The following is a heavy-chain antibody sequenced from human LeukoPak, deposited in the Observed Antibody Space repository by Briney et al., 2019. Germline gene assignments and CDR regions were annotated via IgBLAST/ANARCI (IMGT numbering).Heavy chain of an antibody. V-gene: IGHV3-30-3*01. D-gene: IGHD6-13*01. J-gene: IGHJ4*02. CDR3: ARPRGSRWSIPFDN. CDR2: ISYDGSNK. Sequence: PGGSLRLSCAASGFIFSNYTMHWVRQAPGKGLEGVAVISYDGSNKYYADSVKGRFTVSRDNSKTTLYLQMDSLRAEDTAVYYCARPRGSRWSIPFDNWGQGALVTVSS. CDR1: GFIFSNYT.